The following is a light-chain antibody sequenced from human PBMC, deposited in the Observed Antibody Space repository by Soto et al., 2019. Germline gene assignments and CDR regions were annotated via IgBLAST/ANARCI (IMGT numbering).Light chain of an antibody. V-gene: IGKV3-11*01. CDR3: QQNYNSPLT. Sequence: EIVLTQSPATLSLSPGERATLSCRASQSVSSYLAWYQQKFGQAPRLLIYDASNRATGIPARFSGSGSATDFTLTISSLEAEDFAIYYCQQNYNSPLTFGQGTKVEIK. CDR2: DAS. CDR1: QSVSSY. J-gene: IGKJ1*01.